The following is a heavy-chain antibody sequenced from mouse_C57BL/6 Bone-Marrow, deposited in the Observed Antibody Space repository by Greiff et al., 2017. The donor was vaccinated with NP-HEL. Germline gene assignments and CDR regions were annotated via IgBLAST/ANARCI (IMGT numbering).Heavy chain of an antibody. CDR2: IYPGDGDT. CDR3: AREYDGYFDY. CDR1: GYAFSSSW. J-gene: IGHJ2*01. D-gene: IGHD2-3*01. V-gene: IGHV1-82*01. Sequence: QVQLKQSGPELVKPEASVKISCKASGYAFSSSWMNWVKQRPGKGLEWIGRIYPGDGDTNYNGKFKGKATLTADKSSSTAYMQLSSLTSEDSAVYFCAREYDGYFDYWGQGTTLTVSS.